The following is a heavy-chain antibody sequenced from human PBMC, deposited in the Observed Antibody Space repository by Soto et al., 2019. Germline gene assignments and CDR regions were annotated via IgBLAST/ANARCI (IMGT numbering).Heavy chain of an antibody. CDR3: ARESPPHGSSWYRPDY. J-gene: IGHJ4*02. CDR2: INAGNGNT. Sequence: ASVKVSCKASGYTFTSYAMHWVRQAPGQRLEWMGWINAGNGNTKYSQKFQGRVTITRDTSASTAYMELSSLRSEDTAVYYCARESPPHGSSWYRPDYWGQGTLVTVSS. V-gene: IGHV1-3*01. CDR1: GYTFTSYA. D-gene: IGHD6-13*01.